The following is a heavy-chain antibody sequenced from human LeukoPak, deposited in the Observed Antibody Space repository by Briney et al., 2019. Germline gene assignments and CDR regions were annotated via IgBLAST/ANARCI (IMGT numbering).Heavy chain of an antibody. CDR3: ANFLGLGGAGTWGGGVDY. D-gene: IGHD6-19*01. CDR1: GFTFSSQA. Sequence: GGSLRLSCAASGFTFSSQAMSWVRQAPGKGLEWVSAISGSGGSTYYADSVKGRFTISRDNSKNTLYLQMNSLRAEDTAVYYCANFLGLGGAGTWGGGVDYWGQGTLVTVSS. J-gene: IGHJ4*02. V-gene: IGHV3-23*01. CDR2: ISGSGGST.